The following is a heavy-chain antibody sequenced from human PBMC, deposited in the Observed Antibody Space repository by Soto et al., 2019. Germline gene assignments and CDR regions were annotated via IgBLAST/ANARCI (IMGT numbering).Heavy chain of an antibody. J-gene: IGHJ6*02. CDR1: GGTFSSYA. Sequence: ASVKVSCKASGGTFSSYAISWVRQAPGQGLEWMGGIIPIFGTANYAQKFQGRVTITADESTSTAYMELSSLGSEDTAVYYCAMVATVTNYYYGMDVWGQGTTVTVSS. D-gene: IGHD4-4*01. CDR3: AMVATVTNYYYGMDV. V-gene: IGHV1-69*13. CDR2: IIPIFGTA.